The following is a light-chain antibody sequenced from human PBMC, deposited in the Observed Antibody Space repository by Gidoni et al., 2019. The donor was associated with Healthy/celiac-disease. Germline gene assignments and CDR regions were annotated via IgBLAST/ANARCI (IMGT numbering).Light chain of an antibody. CDR2: KAS. CDR1: QTISSW. J-gene: IGKJ2*01. Sequence: IHITQSTSTLSASVGDRVTIICLASQTISSWLAWYQQIPGKAPKLLIYKASSLESGVPSRFSGSGSGTEVTLTISSLQPDDFATYYCQQYNSYSYTVGQGTKLEIK. V-gene: IGKV1-5*03. CDR3: QQYNSYSYT.